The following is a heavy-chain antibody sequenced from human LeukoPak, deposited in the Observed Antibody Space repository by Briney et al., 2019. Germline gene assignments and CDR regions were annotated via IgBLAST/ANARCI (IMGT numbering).Heavy chain of an antibody. D-gene: IGHD2-15*01. CDR3: ARGPWGILPY. V-gene: IGHV4-34*01. Sequence: SETLSLTCAVYGGSFSGYSWSWIRQPPGKGLEWIGEINHSGSTNYNPSLKSRVTISVDTSKNQFSLKLSSVTAADTAVYYCARGPWGILPYWGQGTLVTVSS. CDR2: INHSGST. J-gene: IGHJ1*01. CDR1: GGSFSGYS.